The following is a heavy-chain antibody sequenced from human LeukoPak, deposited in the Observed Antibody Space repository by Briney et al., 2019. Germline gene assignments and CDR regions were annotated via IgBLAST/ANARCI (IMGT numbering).Heavy chain of an antibody. D-gene: IGHD5-18*01. CDR1: GFTFSSYA. CDR2: ISYGGNNK. V-gene: IGHV3-30*04. CDR3: ARGRGYSFGYEDY. J-gene: IGHJ4*02. Sequence: GGSLRLSCAASGFTFSSYAMHWVRQAPGKGLEWVAVISYGGNNKYYADSLKGRFTISRDNSKNTLYLQMNSLRPEDTAVYYCARGRGYSFGYEDYWGQGALVTVSS.